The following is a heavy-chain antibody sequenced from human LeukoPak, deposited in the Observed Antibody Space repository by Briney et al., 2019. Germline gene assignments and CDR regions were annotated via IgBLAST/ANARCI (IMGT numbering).Heavy chain of an antibody. V-gene: IGHV3-11*04. D-gene: IGHD4-11*01. J-gene: IGHJ4*02. CDR1: GFIFSDYY. Sequence: RSGGSLRLSCAASGFIFSDYYMSWIRQAPGKGLEWVSYISSSGSTMYYTDSVKGRFTISRDNAKNTLYLQMNSLRAEDTAVYLCARGGRLACDYWGQGTLVTVSS. CDR2: ISSSGSTM. CDR3: ARGGRLACDY.